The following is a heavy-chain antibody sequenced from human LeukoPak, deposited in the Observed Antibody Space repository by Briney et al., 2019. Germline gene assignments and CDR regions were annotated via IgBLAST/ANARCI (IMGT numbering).Heavy chain of an antibody. Sequence: NPGGSLRLSCAASGFTFSSYSMNWLRQAPGKGLEWVSSISSSSSYIYYADSVKGRFTISRDNAKNSLYLQMNSLRAEDTAVYYCARDLSSTSCYTCYYYMDVWGKGTTVTVSS. D-gene: IGHD2-2*02. CDR1: GFTFSSYS. CDR3: ARDLSSTSCYTCYYYMDV. CDR2: ISSSSSYI. V-gene: IGHV3-21*01. J-gene: IGHJ6*03.